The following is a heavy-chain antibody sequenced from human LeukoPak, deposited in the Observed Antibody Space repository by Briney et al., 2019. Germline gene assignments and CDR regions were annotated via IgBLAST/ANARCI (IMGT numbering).Heavy chain of an antibody. CDR1: GFTFSTYA. V-gene: IGHV3-23*01. Sequence: GGSLRLSCAASGFTFSTYAMSWVRQAPGRGLEWVSAISSSGDSTYYADSVKGRFTLSRDNSKNTLYLQMNSLRAEDTAVYYCAKRAQRTNYYYYYIDAWGKGTTVTVSS. J-gene: IGHJ6*03. CDR3: AKRAQRTNYYYYYIDA. CDR2: ISSSGDST.